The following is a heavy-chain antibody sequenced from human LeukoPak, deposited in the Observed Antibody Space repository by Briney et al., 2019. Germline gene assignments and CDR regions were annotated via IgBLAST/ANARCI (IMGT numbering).Heavy chain of an antibody. CDR2: SNPSGGST. V-gene: IGHV1-46*01. CDR1: GYTFTSYY. D-gene: IGHD3-10*01. J-gene: IGHJ6*03. Sequence: GASVKVSCKASGYTFTSYYMHWVRQAPGQGLEWMGISNPSGGSTSYAQKFQGRVTMTRDTSTSTVYMELRSLRSDDTAVYYCARTYYYGSGSYLNQYYYYYYYMDVWGKGTTVTVSS. CDR3: ARTYYYGSGSYLNQYYYYYYYMDV.